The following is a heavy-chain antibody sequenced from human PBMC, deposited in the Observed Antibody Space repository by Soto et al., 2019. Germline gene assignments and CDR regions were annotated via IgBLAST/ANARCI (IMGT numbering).Heavy chain of an antibody. J-gene: IGHJ6*02. CDR1: GFTFTSSA. Sequence: SVKVSCKASGFTFTSSAVQWVRQARGQRLEWIGWIVVGSGNTNYAQKFQERVTITRDMSTSTAYMELSSLRSEDTAVYYCAAPIVPGLEYYGTDVWGQGTTVTVSS. V-gene: IGHV1-58*01. D-gene: IGHD2-2*01. CDR3: AAPIVPGLEYYGTDV. CDR2: IVVGSGNT.